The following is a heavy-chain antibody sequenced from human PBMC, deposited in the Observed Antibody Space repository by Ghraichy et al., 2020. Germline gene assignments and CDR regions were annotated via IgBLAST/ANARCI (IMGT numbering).Heavy chain of an antibody. V-gene: IGHV3-15*01. CDR2: IKSKTDGGST. CDR1: GFTVSNAW. Sequence: GGSLRLSCAASGFTVSNAWMSWVRQAPGKGLEWVGRIKSKTDGGSTDYAAPVKGRFSISRDDSKNTLYLQMNSLKTEDTAVYYCTTVDEEVRGVMALYYYGFDVWGQGTTVTVSS. D-gene: IGHD3-10*01. J-gene: IGHJ6*02. CDR3: TTVDEEVRGVMALYYYGFDV.